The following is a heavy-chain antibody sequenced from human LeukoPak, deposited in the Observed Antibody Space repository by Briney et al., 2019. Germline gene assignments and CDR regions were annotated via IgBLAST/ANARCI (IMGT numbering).Heavy chain of an antibody. CDR2: INPNSGGT. CDR3: AREGAAYCSSTSCYITGFDY. J-gene: IGHJ4*02. Sequence: GASVKVSCKASGYTFTSYDINWVRQAPGQGLEWMGWINPNSGGTNYAQKFQGRVTMTRDTSISTAYMELSRLRSDDTAVYYCAREGAAYCSSTSCYITGFDYWGQGTLVTVSS. D-gene: IGHD2-2*02. CDR1: GYTFTSYD. V-gene: IGHV1-2*02.